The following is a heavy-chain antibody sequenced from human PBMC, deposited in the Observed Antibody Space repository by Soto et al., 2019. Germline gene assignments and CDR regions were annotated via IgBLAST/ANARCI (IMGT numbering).Heavy chain of an antibody. V-gene: IGHV1-69*13. CDR1: GGTFSSYA. Sequence: ASVKVPCKASGGTFSSYAISWVRQAPGQGLEWMGGIIPIFGTANYAQKFQGRVTITADESTSTAYMELSSLRSEDTAVYYCASEYVDTAMVGDDAFDIWGQGTMVTVSS. J-gene: IGHJ3*02. D-gene: IGHD5-18*01. CDR2: IIPIFGTA. CDR3: ASEYVDTAMVGDDAFDI.